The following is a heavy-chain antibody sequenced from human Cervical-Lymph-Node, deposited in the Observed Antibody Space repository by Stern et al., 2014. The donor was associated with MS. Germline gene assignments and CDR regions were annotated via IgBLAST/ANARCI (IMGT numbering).Heavy chain of an antibody. CDR1: GGSINSGGYF. J-gene: IGHJ5*02. CDR2: IFYSWCS. CDR3: ARGLNYDLWSAYYPFDP. V-gene: IGHV4-31*03. Sequence: QLQLQESGPGLVKPSQTLSLTCTVSGGSINSGGYFWSWIRQHPGKGLEWIGHIFYSWCSYYNPSLKSRVTISMDTSKNQFSLRLSSLTAADTAVYYCARGLNYDLWSAYYPFDPWGQGTLVAVSS. D-gene: IGHD3-3*01.